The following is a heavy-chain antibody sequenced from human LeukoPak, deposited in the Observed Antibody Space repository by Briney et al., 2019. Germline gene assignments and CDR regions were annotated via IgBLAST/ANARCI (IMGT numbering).Heavy chain of an antibody. CDR3: ARCVYGWGSYYNFDY. CDR2: IYYSGST. J-gene: IGHJ4*02. V-gene: IGHV4-59*01. Sequence: SEPLSLTCTLPGGSISRYYWSWLRQPPGKGLEWIGYIYYSGSTNYNPSLKSRVTISVDTSKNKFSLKLSSVTAADTAVYYCARCVYGWGSYYNFDYWGQGTLVTVSS. CDR1: GGSISRYY. D-gene: IGHD3-10*01.